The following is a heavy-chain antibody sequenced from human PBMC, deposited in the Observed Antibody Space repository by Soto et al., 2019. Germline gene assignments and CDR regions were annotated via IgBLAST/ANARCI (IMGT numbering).Heavy chain of an antibody. Sequence: KASETLSLTCTVSGGSISSYYWSWIRQPPGKGLEWIGYIYYSGSTNYNPSLKSRVTISVDTSKNQFSLKLSSVTAADTAVYYCARDNIVVVPANYYYYYGMDVWGQGTTVTVSS. CDR1: GGSISSYY. J-gene: IGHJ6*02. CDR2: IYYSGST. V-gene: IGHV4-59*01. D-gene: IGHD2-2*01. CDR3: ARDNIVVVPANYYYYYGMDV.